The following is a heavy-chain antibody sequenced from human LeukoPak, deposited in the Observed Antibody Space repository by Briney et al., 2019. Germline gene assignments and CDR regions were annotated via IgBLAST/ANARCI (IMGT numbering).Heavy chain of an antibody. CDR2: ISSSGSTI. J-gene: IGHJ3*02. V-gene: IGHV3-11*04. CDR3: ARDWGATVTNAFDI. Sequence: NPGGSLRLSCAASGFTFSDYYMSWIRQAPGKGLEWVSYISSSGSTIYYADSVKGRFTISRDNAKNSLYLQMNSLRAEDTAVYYCARDWGATVTNAFDIWGQGTMVTVSS. CDR1: GFTFSDYY. D-gene: IGHD4-17*01.